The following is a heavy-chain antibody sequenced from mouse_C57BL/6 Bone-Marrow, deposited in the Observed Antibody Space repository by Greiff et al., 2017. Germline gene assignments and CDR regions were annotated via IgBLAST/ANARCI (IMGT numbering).Heavy chain of an antibody. CDR2: ISSGGDYI. CDR1: GFTFSSYA. Sequence: EVNVVESGEGLVKPGGSLKLSCAASGFTFSSYAMSWVRQTPEKRLEWVAYISSGGDYIYYADTVKGRFTISRDNARNTLSLQMSSLKSEDTAIYYCTRNYYDYDGAYYFDYWGQGTTLTVSS. J-gene: IGHJ2*01. V-gene: IGHV5-9-1*02. D-gene: IGHD2-4*01. CDR3: TRNYYDYDGAYYFDY.